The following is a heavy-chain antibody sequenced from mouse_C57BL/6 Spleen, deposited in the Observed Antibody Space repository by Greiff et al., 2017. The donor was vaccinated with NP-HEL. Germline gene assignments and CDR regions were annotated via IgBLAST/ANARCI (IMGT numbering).Heavy chain of an antibody. J-gene: IGHJ1*03. Sequence: QVQLQQPGAELVKPGASVKLSCKASGYTFTSYWMHWVKQRPGRGLEWIGRIDPNSGGTKYNEKFKSKATLTVDKPSSTAYMQLSSLTSEDSAVYYCARGLITTVVDDWYFDVWGTGTTVTVSS. CDR2: IDPNSGGT. CDR3: ARGLITTVVDDWYFDV. CDR1: GYTFTSYW. D-gene: IGHD1-1*01. V-gene: IGHV1-72*01.